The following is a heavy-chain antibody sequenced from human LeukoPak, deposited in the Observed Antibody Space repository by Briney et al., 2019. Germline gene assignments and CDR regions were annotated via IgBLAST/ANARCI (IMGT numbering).Heavy chain of an antibody. CDR2: ISYSGST. CDR1: GGSTSRHY. CDR3: ARHVGPGYSYGFDN. Sequence: PSETLSLTCTVSGGSTSRHYWSWIRQAPGKGLEWIGYISYSGSTNYNPSLKSRVTISVDTSKNQFSLKLSSVTAADTAVFYCARHVGPGYSYGFDNWGQGTLVTVSS. D-gene: IGHD5-18*01. V-gene: IGHV4-59*08. J-gene: IGHJ4*02.